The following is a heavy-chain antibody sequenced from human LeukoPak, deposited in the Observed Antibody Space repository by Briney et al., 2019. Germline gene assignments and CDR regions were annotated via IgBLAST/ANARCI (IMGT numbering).Heavy chain of an antibody. CDR3: ARDTTYYYDSSGPLNDAFDI. CDR1: GGSISSYY. CDR2: IYYSGST. D-gene: IGHD3-22*01. J-gene: IGHJ3*02. V-gene: IGHV4-59*12. Sequence: PSETLSLTCTVSGGSISSYYWSWIRQPPGKGLEWIGYIYYSGSTNYNPSLKSRVTISVDTSKNQFSLKLSSVTAADTAVYYCARDTTYYYDSSGPLNDAFDIWGQGTMVTVSS.